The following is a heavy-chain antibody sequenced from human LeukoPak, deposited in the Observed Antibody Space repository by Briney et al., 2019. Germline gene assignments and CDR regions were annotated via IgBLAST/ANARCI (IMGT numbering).Heavy chain of an antibody. CDR1: GDSVSSNSAA. V-gene: IGHV6-1*01. CDR2: TYYRSKLYS. D-gene: IGHD3-9*01. J-gene: IGHJ5*02. CDR3: AKEGPTFNYNILTAYYFNSFDP. Sequence: SQTLSLTCAISGDSVSSNSAAWTWIRQSPSRGLEWLGRTYYRSKLYSDYAVSVKSRMTINPDTSRNQLSLQLNSVTPEDTAVYYCAKEGPTFNYNILTAYYFNSFDPWGQGTLVTVSS.